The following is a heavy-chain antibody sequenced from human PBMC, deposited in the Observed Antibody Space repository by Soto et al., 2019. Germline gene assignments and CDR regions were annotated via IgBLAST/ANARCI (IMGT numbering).Heavy chain of an antibody. CDR3: ARVRVIRGTIPGHFGL. D-gene: IGHD2-21*01. V-gene: IGHV1-69*06. Sequence: QAHLAQSGAEVRQPGSSVTVSCKASGGTFNNYGISWVRQAPGQGLDWMVVIIPLYGTVTYAQKFQGRASITADKSTSTAYMDLSSLRSDDTAVYYCARVRVIRGTIPGHFGLCGQGTLVTVAS. CDR1: GGTFNNYG. CDR2: IIPLYGTV. J-gene: IGHJ4*02.